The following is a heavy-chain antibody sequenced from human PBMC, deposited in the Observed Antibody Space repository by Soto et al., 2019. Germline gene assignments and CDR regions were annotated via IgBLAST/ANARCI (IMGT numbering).Heavy chain of an antibody. V-gene: IGHV1-8*01. CDR1: GYTFTTND. J-gene: IGHJ4*02. Sequence: QVQLVQSGAEVKKPGASVKVSCKASGYTFTTNDSNWGRKATGQGLEWIGWMSPKTGNTGYAQNFQGRVTMTTNPSIRTAYMELSSLTSEDTAVYYCARGPPNWGFDLWGQGTLVPVSS. CDR2: MSPKTGNT. D-gene: IGHD7-27*01. CDR3: ARGPPNWGFDL.